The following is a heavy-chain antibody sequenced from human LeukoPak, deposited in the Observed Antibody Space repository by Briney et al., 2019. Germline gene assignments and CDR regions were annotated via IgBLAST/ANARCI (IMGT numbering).Heavy chain of an antibody. CDR1: GYTFTGYY. D-gene: IGHD3-3*01. J-gene: IGHJ4*02. CDR2: INPNSGGT. V-gene: IGHV1-2*02. Sequence: ASVKVSCKASGYTFTGYYMHWVRQAPGQGLEWMGWINPNSGGTNYAQKFEGRVTMTRDTSISTAYMELSRLRSDDTAVYYCARAPIFGVVIRLVDYWGQGTLVTVSS. CDR3: ARAPIFGVVIRLVDY.